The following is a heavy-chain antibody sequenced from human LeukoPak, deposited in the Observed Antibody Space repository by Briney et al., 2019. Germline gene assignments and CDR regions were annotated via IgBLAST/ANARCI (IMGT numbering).Heavy chain of an antibody. D-gene: IGHD6-6*01. J-gene: IGHJ4*02. CDR3: ARAARPRRYFDY. V-gene: IGHV4-39*07. CDR2: IYYSGST. Sequence: SETLSLTCTVSGGSISSSSYSWGWIRQPPGKGLEWIGSIYYSGSTNYNPSLKSRVTISVDTSKNQFSLKLSSVTAADTAVYYCARAARPRRYFDYWGQGTLVTVSS. CDR1: GGSISSSSYS.